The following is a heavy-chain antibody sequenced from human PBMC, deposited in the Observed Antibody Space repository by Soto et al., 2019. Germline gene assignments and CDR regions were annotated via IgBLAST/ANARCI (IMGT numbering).Heavy chain of an antibody. CDR3: ARARGYDWGADYYYYYMDV. D-gene: IGHD5-12*01. J-gene: IGHJ6*03. V-gene: IGHV1-18*01. CDR1: GYTFTSYG. CDR2: ISAYNGNT. Sequence: ASVKVSCKASGYTFTSYGISWVRQAPGQGLEWMGWISAYNGNTNYAQKLQGRVTMTTDTSTSTAYMELRSLRSDDTAVYYCARARGYDWGADYYYYYMDVWGKGTTVTLSS.